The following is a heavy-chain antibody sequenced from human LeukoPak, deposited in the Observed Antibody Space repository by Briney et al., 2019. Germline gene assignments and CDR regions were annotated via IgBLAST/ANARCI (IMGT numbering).Heavy chain of an antibody. CDR3: ARASLLAEEDY. CDR1: GGSISSYY. Sequence: PSQTLSLTCTVSGGSISSYYWSWIRQPPGKGLEWIGYIYYSGSTNYNPSLKSRVTISVDTSKNQFSLKLSSVTAADTAVYYCARASLLAEEDYWGQGTLVTVSS. D-gene: IGHD3-16*01. CDR2: IYYSGST. J-gene: IGHJ4*02. V-gene: IGHV4-59*08.